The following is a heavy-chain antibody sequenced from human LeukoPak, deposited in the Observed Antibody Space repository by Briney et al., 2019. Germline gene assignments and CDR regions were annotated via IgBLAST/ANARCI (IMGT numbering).Heavy chain of an antibody. Sequence: GASVKVSCKASGYTFTSYDISWVRQAPGQGLEWIGWISAYNGNTNYAQKLQGRVTMTTDTSTSTAYMELRSLRSDDTAVYYCARDTAVELGDWFDPWGQGTLVTVSS. V-gene: IGHV1-18*01. CDR1: GYTFTSYD. CDR2: ISAYNGNT. D-gene: IGHD6-19*01. J-gene: IGHJ5*02. CDR3: ARDTAVELGDWFDP.